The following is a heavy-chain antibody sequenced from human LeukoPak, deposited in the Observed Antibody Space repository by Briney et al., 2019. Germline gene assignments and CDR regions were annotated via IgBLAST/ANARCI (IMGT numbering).Heavy chain of an antibody. J-gene: IGHJ4*02. Sequence: GGSLRLSCAASGFTFSNYWMSWVRQAPGEGLELLANIKQDGSEQHYVDSVKGRFTISRDNAKNSLYLQMNSLRVEDTAVYYCAGSQWLRVPFEYWGQGTLVTVSS. CDR1: GFTFSNYW. D-gene: IGHD5-12*01. CDR2: IKQDGSEQ. V-gene: IGHV3-7*01. CDR3: AGSQWLRVPFEY.